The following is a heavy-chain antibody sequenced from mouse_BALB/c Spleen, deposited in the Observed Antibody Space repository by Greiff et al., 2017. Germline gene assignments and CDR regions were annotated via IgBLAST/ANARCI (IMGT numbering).Heavy chain of an antibody. Sequence: VQLQQSGAELVKPGASVKLSCTASGFNIKDNYMHWVKQRPEQGLEWIGRIDPANGNTKYDPKLQGKATITADTSSNTAYLQLSSLTSEDTAVYYCARSILRPWFAYWGQGTLVTVSA. J-gene: IGHJ3*01. D-gene: IGHD1-2*01. CDR1: GFNIKDNY. CDR2: IDPANGNT. V-gene: IGHV14-3*02. CDR3: ARSILRPWFAY.